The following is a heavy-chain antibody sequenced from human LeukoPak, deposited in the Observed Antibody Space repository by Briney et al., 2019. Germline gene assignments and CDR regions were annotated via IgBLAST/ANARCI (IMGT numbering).Heavy chain of an antibody. Sequence: ASVKVSCKASGYTFTSYGISWVRQAPGQGLEWMGWISAYNSNTNYAQKLQGRVTMTTDTSTSTAYMELRSLRSDDTAVYYCARSAVALGHSWFDPWGQGTLVTVSS. D-gene: IGHD6-19*01. CDR1: GYTFTSYG. CDR2: ISAYNSNT. CDR3: ARSAVALGHSWFDP. V-gene: IGHV1-18*01. J-gene: IGHJ5*02.